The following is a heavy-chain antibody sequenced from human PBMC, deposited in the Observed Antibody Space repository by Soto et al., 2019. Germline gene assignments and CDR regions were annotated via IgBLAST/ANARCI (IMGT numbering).Heavy chain of an antibody. CDR1: GGSFSGYY. CDR2: INHSGST. V-gene: IGHV4-34*01. J-gene: IGHJ4*02. CDR3: ARAPAPLYGSSWYYFDY. Sequence: SETLSLTCAVYGGSFSGYYWTWIRQPPGTGLEWIGEINHSGSTNYNPSLKSRVTISVDTSKNQFSLKLSSVTAADTAVYYCARAPAPLYGSSWYYFDYWXQVXLVXVSS. D-gene: IGHD6-13*01.